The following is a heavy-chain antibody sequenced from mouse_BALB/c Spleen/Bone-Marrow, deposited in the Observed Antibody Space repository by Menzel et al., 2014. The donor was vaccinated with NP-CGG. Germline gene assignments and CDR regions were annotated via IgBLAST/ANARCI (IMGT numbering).Heavy chain of an antibody. D-gene: IGHD1-2*01. CDR3: ASSLQRLRGYYFDF. CDR2: IWAGGST. CDR1: GFSLTNYG. J-gene: IGHJ2*01. V-gene: IGHV2-9*02. Sequence: VKLVESGPGLVAPSQSLSITCTVSGFSLTNYGVHWVRQPPGKGLEWLGVIWAGGSTNYNLALMSRLTISKDNAKSQVFLKMNSLQTEDTGMYYCASSLQRLRGYYFDFWGQGTTLTVSS.